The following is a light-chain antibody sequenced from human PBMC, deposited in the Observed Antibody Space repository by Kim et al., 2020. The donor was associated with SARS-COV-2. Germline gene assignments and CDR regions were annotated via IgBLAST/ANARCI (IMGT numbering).Light chain of an antibody. V-gene: IGKV3-15*01. J-gene: IGKJ1*01. CDR3: QQYNNWLTWT. Sequence: SAGERDTLSCRARQSNSTNLAWYQQKPGQAPRLIIYGASTRATGIPARSSGSGSGTELTLTISSLQYDDFAIYHCQQYNNWLTWTFGQGTKVDIK. CDR2: GAS. CDR1: QSNSTN.